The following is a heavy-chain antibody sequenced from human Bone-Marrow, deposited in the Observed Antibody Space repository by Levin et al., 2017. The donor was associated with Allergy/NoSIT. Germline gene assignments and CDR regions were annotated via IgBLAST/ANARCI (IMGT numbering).Heavy chain of an antibody. V-gene: IGHV3-74*01. D-gene: IGHD3-10*01. J-gene: IGHJ4*02. Sequence: AGGSLRLSCAASGFTFSSYWMHWVRQAPGKGLVWVSRINSDGSSRSYEDSVKGRFIISRDNAKNTLYLQMNSLRVEDTAVYYCARDRREYDYWGQGTLVTVSS. CDR2: INSDGSSR. CDR3: ARDRREYDY. CDR1: GFTFSSYW.